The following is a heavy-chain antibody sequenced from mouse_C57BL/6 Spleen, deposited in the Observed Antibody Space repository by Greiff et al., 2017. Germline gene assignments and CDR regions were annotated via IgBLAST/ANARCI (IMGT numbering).Heavy chain of an antibody. CDR3: ERGIGSSYVGWYYDV. V-gene: IGHV1-4*01. J-gene: IGHJ1*03. D-gene: IGHD1-1*01. CDR1: GYTFTSYT. CDR2: INPSSGYT. Sequence: QVQLQQSGAELARPGASVKMSCKASGYTFTSYTMHWVKQRPGQGLEWIGYINPSSGYTKYNQKFKDKATLTADKSSSTAYMQLSSLTSEDSAVYYCERGIGSSYVGWYYDVWGTGTTVTVSS.